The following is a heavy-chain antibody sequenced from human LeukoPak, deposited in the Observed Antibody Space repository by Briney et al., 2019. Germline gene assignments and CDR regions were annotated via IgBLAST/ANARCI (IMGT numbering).Heavy chain of an antibody. CDR1: GFTFSSYA. CDR3: AKDAGYYFDY. CDR2: ISGGGGGT. V-gene: IGHV3-23*01. Sequence: PGGSLRLSCAASGFTFSSYAMSWVRQAPGKGLEWVSGISGGGGGTYYADSVKGRFTISRDNSKNTLYLQMSSLRAEDTAVYYCAKDAGYYFDYWGQGTLVTVSS. J-gene: IGHJ4*02.